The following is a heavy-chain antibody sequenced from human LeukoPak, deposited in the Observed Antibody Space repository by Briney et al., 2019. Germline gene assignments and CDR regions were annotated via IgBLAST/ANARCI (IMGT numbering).Heavy chain of an antibody. Sequence: SETLSLTCTVSGGSISSYYWSWIRQPPGKGLEWIGYIYYSGSTYYNPSLKSRVTISVDTSKNQFSLKLSSVTAADTAVYYCARSWDYYDSSGFRDAFDIWGQGTMVTVSS. J-gene: IGHJ3*02. D-gene: IGHD3-22*01. CDR1: GGSISSYY. V-gene: IGHV4-59*12. CDR2: IYYSGST. CDR3: ARSWDYYDSSGFRDAFDI.